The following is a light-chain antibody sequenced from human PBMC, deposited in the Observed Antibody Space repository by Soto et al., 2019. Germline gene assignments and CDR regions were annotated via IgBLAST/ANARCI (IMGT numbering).Light chain of an antibody. Sequence: EIVLTQSPGTLSLSPGERATLSCRASQSVTSYYLAWYQQRPGQAPRLLVYGASRRATDIPDRFSGSGSGTDFTLTISRLEPEDFAVYYCHQYDNAPQTYGQGTKVEIK. CDR1: QSVTSYY. CDR3: HQYDNAPQT. CDR2: GAS. V-gene: IGKV3-20*01. J-gene: IGKJ2*01.